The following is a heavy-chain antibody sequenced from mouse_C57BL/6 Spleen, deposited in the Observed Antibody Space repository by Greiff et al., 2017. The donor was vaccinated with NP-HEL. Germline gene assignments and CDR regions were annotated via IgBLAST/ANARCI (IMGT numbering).Heavy chain of an antibody. D-gene: IGHD1-1*01. J-gene: IGHJ2*01. CDR1: GYTFTDYE. CDR3: TRGKDYGSSYDY. V-gene: IGHV1-15*01. CDR2: IDPETGGT. Sequence: VQLQQSGAELVRPGASVTLSCKASGYTFTDYEMHWVKQTPVHGLEWIGAIDPETGGTAYNQKFKGKAILTADKSSSTAYMELRSLTSEDSAVYYCTRGKDYGSSYDYWGQGTTLTVSS.